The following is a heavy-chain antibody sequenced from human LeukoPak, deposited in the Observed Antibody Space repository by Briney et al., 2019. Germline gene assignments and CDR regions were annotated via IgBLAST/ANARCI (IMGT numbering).Heavy chain of an antibody. V-gene: IGHV3-43D*03. CDR1: GFTFDDYA. J-gene: IGHJ5*02. CDR2: ISWDGGST. D-gene: IGHD6-13*01. CDR3: AKADSSSWYRNWFDP. Sequence: GGSLRLSCAASGFTFDDYAMHWVRQAPGKGLEWVSLISWDGGSTYYADSVKGRFTISRDNSKNSLYLQMNSLRAEDTALYYCAKADSSSWYRNWFDPWGQGTLVTVSS.